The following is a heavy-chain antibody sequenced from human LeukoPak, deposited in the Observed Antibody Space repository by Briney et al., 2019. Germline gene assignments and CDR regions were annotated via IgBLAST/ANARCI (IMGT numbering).Heavy chain of an antibody. Sequence: ASVKVSCKASGYTFTSYAMHWVRQAPGQRLEWMGWINAGNGNTKYSQEFQGRVTITRDTSASTAYMELSSLRSEDTAVYYCARIYSSGWYLDYFDYWGQGTLVTVSS. D-gene: IGHD6-19*01. CDR1: GYTFTSYA. V-gene: IGHV1-3*03. CDR2: INAGNGNT. J-gene: IGHJ4*02. CDR3: ARIYSSGWYLDYFDY.